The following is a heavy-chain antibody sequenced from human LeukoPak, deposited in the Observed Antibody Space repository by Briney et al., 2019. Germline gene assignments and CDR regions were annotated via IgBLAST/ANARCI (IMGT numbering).Heavy chain of an antibody. CDR1: GFTFSSYG. V-gene: IGHV3-33*01. D-gene: IGHD4-23*01. CDR2: IWYDGSNK. J-gene: IGHJ2*01. CDR3: ARGATVVTRYFDL. Sequence: GGSLRLSCAASGFTFSSYGMHWVRQAPGKGLEWVAVIWYDGSNKYYADSVKGRSTISRDNSKNTLYLQMNSLRAEDTAVYYCARGATVVTRYFDLWGRGTLVTVSS.